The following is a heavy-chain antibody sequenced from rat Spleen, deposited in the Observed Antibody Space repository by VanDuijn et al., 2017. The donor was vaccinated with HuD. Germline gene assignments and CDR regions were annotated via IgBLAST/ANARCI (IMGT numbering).Heavy chain of an antibody. D-gene: IGHD1-9*01. CDR1: GFTFSDYG. V-gene: IGHV5-29*01. CDR2: ISYGDSSGHSST. CDR3: ARRHYGYTDYFDY. J-gene: IGHJ2*01. Sequence: EVQLVESGGGFVQPGRSMKLSCAASGFTFSDYGVAWVRQALTKGLEWVATISYGDSSGHSSTYYRDSVKGRFTIYRDNAKSTLRLQMDSLRSEDTATYYCARRHYGYTDYFDYWGQGVMVTVSS.